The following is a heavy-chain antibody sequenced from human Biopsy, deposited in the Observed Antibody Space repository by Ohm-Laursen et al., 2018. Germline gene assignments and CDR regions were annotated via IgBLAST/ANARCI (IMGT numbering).Heavy chain of an antibody. CDR3: GRAVRNQLLTDP. V-gene: IGHV1-8*02. Sequence: ASVKVSCKSSGYTFTSYDITWVRQASGQGPEWIGWLNPVSGNSNFGQKFRGRVTVTSDTSISTAYMELSGLTSDDTAAYYCGRAVRNQLLTDPWGQGTLVTVTS. J-gene: IGHJ5*02. D-gene: IGHD1-7*01. CDR1: GYTFTSYD. CDR2: LNPVSGNS.